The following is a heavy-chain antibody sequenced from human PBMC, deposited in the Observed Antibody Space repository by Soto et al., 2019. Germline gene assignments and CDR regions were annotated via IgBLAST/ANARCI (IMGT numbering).Heavy chain of an antibody. CDR2: INAGNGNT. Sequence: QVQLVQSGAEVKKPGASVKVSCKASGYTFTNYAMHWVRQAPGQRLEWMRWINAGNGNTKYSQKFQVRVIITSDTSASTDYMELSSLRSEDTAVYYCARGGGLYWYFDLWGRGTLVTVSS. CDR1: GYTFTNYA. V-gene: IGHV1-3*01. D-gene: IGHD3-16*01. CDR3: ARGGGLYWYFDL. J-gene: IGHJ2*01.